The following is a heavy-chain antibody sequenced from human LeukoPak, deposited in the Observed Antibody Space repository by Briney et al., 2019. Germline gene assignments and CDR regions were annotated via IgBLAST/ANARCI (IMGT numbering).Heavy chain of an antibody. D-gene: IGHD1-26*01. J-gene: IGHJ4*02. V-gene: IGHV3-30-3*01. CDR1: GFTFSSYA. CDR2: ISYDGSNK. CDR3: ARGGGYYAIDY. Sequence: GGSLRLSCAASGFTFSSYAMHWVRQAPGKGLEWVAVISYDGSNKYYADSVKGRFTISRDNSKNTLYLQMNSLRAEDTAVYYCARGGGYYAIDYWGQGTLVTVSS.